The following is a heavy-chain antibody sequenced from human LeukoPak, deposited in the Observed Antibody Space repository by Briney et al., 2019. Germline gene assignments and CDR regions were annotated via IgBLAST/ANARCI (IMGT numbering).Heavy chain of an antibody. D-gene: IGHD1-26*01. CDR3: AKSRGESRGASNY. V-gene: IGHV3-23*01. CDR2: ISGSGDTT. J-gene: IGHJ4*02. CDR1: GLTFSSYA. Sequence: GGSLRLSCAASGLTFSSYAMNWVRQAPGKGLEWVSFISGSGDTTYYADSVKGRFTISGDNSKNTLYLQMNSLRAEDTAVYYCAKSRGESRGASNYWGQGTLVTVSS.